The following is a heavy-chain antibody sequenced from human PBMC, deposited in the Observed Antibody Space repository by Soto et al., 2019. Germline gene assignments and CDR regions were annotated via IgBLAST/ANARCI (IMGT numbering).Heavy chain of an antibody. CDR1: GGTFSRHA. CDR2: IIPIFGTA. Sequence: SVKVSCKTSGGTFSRHAISWVRQAPGHGLEWMGGIIPIFGTANYAQKFQGRVTITADESTSTAYMELSNLRSEGTAVYYCARDGIINIWPYYFGMDVWGQGTTVTVSS. V-gene: IGHV1-69*13. J-gene: IGHJ6*02. CDR3: ARDGIINIWPYYFGMDV. D-gene: IGHD3-9*01.